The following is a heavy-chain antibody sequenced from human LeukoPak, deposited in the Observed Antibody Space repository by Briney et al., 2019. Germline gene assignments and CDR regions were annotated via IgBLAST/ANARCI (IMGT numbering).Heavy chain of an antibody. CDR3: ARAGLAAAGTGAFDI. V-gene: IGHV4-61*02. CDR2: IYTSGST. Sequence: SQTLSLTCAVSGGSISSGGYSWSWIRQPPGKGLEWIGRIYTSGSTNYNPSLKSRVTMSVDTSKNQFSLKLSSVTAADTAVYYCARAGLAAAGTGAFDIWGQGTMVTVSS. D-gene: IGHD6-13*01. J-gene: IGHJ3*02. CDR1: GGSISSGGYS.